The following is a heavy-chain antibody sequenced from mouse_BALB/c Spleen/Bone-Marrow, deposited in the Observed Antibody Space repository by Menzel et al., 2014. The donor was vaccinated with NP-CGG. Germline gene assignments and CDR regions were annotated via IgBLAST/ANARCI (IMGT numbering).Heavy chain of an antibody. V-gene: IGHV5-6-5*01. CDR1: GFTFSSHA. CDR3: AREEYGQKVYAMDY. J-gene: IGHJ4*01. CDR2: ISSGGST. D-gene: IGHD2-10*02. Sequence: EVMLVESGGGLVKPGGSLKLSCAASGFTFSSHAMSWVRQTPEKRLEWVASISSGGSTYYPDSVKGRFTISRDNAGNILYLQMSSLRSEDTAMYYCAREEYGQKVYAMDYWGQGTSATVSS.